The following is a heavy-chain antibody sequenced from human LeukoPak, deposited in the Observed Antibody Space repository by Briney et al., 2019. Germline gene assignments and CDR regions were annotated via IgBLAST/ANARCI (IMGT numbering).Heavy chain of an antibody. V-gene: IGHV1-2*02. D-gene: IGHD4-17*01. CDR3: ARNIDYGDYGDAFDI. CDR1: GYTFTGYY. CDR2: INPNSGGT. Sequence: VASVKVSCKASGYTFTGYYMHWVRPAPGQGLEWMGWINPNSGGTNYAQQFQGRATMTRDTSISTAYMELGRLRSDDTAVYYCARNIDYGDYGDAFDIWGQGTMVTVSS. J-gene: IGHJ3*02.